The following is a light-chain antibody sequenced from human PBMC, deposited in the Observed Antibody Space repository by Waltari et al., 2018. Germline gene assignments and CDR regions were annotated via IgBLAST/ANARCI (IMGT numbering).Light chain of an antibody. J-gene: IGLJ3*02. V-gene: IGLV4-69*01. CDR1: SGHSSYA. CDR3: QTWGTGMV. Sequence: QLVLTQSPSASASLGAQVKLTCPLSSGHSSYAIAWPQQQPEKGPRYLMKLNSDGSHSKGDGIPDRFSGSSSGAERYLTISSLQSEDEADYYCQTWGTGMVFGGGTKLTVL. CDR2: LNSDGSH.